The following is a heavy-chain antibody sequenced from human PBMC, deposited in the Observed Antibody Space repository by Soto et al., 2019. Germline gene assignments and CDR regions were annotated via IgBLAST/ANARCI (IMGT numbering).Heavy chain of an antibody. D-gene: IGHD6-25*01. J-gene: IGHJ3*02. Sequence: EVRLLESGGGLVQPGGSLRLSCFASGFTFPNYAMSWVRQAPGKGLEWVSVVTGRASSTYYADSVEGRFTISRDNSRNTLLLQMNSLGAEDTAVYYCAKHLPSKKKQRLWAYAFHIWGQGTMLTVSS. CDR3: AKHLPSKKKQRLWAYAFHI. CDR2: VTGRASST. CDR1: GFTFPNYA. V-gene: IGHV3-23*01.